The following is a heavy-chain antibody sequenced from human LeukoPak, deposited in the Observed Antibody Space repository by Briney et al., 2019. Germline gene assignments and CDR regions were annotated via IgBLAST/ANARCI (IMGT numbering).Heavy chain of an antibody. D-gene: IGHD3-22*01. CDR3: ARDRYYYDSSGPTNFDY. Sequence: GSLRLSCAASRLTFSTYAMSWVRQPPGKGLEWIGEINHSGSTNYNPSLKSRVTISVDTSKNQFSPKLSSVTAADTAVYYCARDRYYYDSSGPTNFDYWGQGTLVTVSS. CDR1: RLTFSTYA. J-gene: IGHJ4*02. CDR2: INHSGST. V-gene: IGHV4-34*01.